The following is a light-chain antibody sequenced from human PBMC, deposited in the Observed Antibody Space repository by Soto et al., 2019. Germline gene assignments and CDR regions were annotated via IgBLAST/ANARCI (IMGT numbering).Light chain of an antibody. CDR1: QSVSSN. CDR2: GAS. J-gene: IGKJ1*01. V-gene: IGKV3-15*01. Sequence: EIVMTQSPATLPVSPGERATLSCRASQSVSSNLAWYQQKPGQAPRLLIYGASTRATGIPARFSGSGSGTEFTLTISSLQSEDFAVYYCQQYNNWPPVKTFGQGTKVDIK. CDR3: QQYNNWPPVKT.